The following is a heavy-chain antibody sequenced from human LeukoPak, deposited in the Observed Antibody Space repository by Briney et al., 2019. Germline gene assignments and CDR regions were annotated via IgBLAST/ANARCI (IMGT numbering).Heavy chain of an antibody. J-gene: IGHJ6*03. CDR1: GGTFSSYA. Sequence: ASVKVSCKASGGTFSSYAISWVRQAPGQGLEWMGGIIPIFGTANYAQKFQGRVTITADESTSTAYMELSSLRSEDTAVYYCARDQQLRLKTGYYYYYMDVWXXXTTVTXSS. CDR2: IIPIFGTA. D-gene: IGHD3-3*01. CDR3: ARDQQLRLKTGYYYYYMDV. V-gene: IGHV1-69*01.